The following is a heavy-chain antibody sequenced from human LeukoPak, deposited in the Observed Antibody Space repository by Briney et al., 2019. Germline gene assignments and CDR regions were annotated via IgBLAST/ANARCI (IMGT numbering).Heavy chain of an antibody. Sequence: GRSLRLPCAASGFTFSSYAMHWVRQAPGKGLEWVAVISYDGSNEYYADSVKGRFSISRDNSKNTLFLQMNSLRAEDTAVYYCARGRGYSGYYYFDYWGQGTLVTVSS. CDR3: ARGRGYSGYYYFDY. V-gene: IGHV3-30-3*01. J-gene: IGHJ4*02. D-gene: IGHD5-12*01. CDR2: ISYDGSNE. CDR1: GFTFSSYA.